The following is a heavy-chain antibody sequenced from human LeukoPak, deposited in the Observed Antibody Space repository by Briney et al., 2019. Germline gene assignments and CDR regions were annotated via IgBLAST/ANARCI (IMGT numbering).Heavy chain of an antibody. CDR2: IYYSGST. CDR3: ARGPNWFDP. CDR1: GGSISTWY. J-gene: IGHJ5*02. V-gene: IGHV4-59*01. Sequence: LETLSLTCAVSGGSISTWYWRWIRQPPGKGLKWIGYIYYSGSTKYNPSLKSRVTISADTSKSQFSLKVRSVTAADTAVYYCARGPNWFDPWGQGTLVTVSS.